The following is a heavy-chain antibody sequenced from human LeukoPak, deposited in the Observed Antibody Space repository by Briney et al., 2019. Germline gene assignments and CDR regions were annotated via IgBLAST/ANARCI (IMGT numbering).Heavy chain of an antibody. D-gene: IGHD5-18*01. CDR2: IRYDGSNK. V-gene: IGHV3-30*02. CDR3: AKEAYSYALYYFDY. Sequence: GGPLRLSCAASGFTFSSYGMHWVRQAPGKGLEWVAFIRYDGSNKYYADSVKGRFTISRDNSKNTLYLQMNSLRAEDTAVYYCAKEAYSYALYYFDYWGQGTLVTVSS. CDR1: GFTFSSYG. J-gene: IGHJ4*02.